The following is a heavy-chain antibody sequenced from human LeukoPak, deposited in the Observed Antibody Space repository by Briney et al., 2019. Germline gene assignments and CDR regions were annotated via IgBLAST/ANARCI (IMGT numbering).Heavy chain of an antibody. D-gene: IGHD4/OR15-4a*01. J-gene: IGHJ4*02. Sequence: GGSLRLSCTVSGFTVSSNSMSWVRQAPGKGLEWVSFIYSGNTHYSDSVKGRFTISRDNSKNTLYLQMNSLRAEDTAVYYCARRAGAYSHPYDYWGQGTLVTVSS. CDR1: GFTVSSNS. CDR2: IYSGNT. V-gene: IGHV3-53*01. CDR3: ARRAGAYSHPYDY.